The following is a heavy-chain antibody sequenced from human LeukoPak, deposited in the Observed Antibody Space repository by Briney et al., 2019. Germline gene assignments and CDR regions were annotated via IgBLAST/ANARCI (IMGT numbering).Heavy chain of an antibody. CDR2: IYASGST. Sequence: PSETLSLTCTASGGSISSYYWSWIRQPAGKGLEWIWRIYASGSTNYNPSLNSRVTMSVDASKNQFSLKLSSVTAADTDVYYCARDFGSSGWYDYWGQGTLVTVSS. CDR1: GGSISSYY. CDR3: ARDFGSSGWYDY. V-gene: IGHV4-4*07. J-gene: IGHJ4*02. D-gene: IGHD6-19*01.